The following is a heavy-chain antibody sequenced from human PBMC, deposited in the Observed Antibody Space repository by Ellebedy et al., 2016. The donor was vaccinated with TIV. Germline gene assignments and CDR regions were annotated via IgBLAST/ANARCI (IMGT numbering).Heavy chain of an antibody. D-gene: IGHD1/OR15-1a*01. V-gene: IGHV5-51*01. J-gene: IGHJ4*02. CDR3: ARGPVEHPPPWGWFDY. CDR2: IYPGDSDT. Sequence: GESLKISXKGSGYSFTSYWIGWVRQMPGKGLEWMGIIYPGDSDTRYSPSFQGQVTISVDKSISTAYLQWSSLKASDTAMYYCARGPVEHPPPWGWFDYWGQGTLVTVSS. CDR1: GYSFTSYW.